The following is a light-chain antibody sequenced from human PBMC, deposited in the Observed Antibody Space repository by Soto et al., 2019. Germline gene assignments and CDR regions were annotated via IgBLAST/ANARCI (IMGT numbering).Light chain of an antibody. CDR3: QQYCSSPPIT. J-gene: IGKJ5*01. CDR2: GAS. V-gene: IGKV3-20*01. CDR1: QSVSSSY. Sequence: EIVLTQSPGTLSLSPGERATLSCRASQSVSSSYLAWYQQKPGQAPRLLIYGASSRATGIPDRFSGSGSGTDFTLTISRLEPEDFAVYYCQQYCSSPPITVGQGTRLEIK.